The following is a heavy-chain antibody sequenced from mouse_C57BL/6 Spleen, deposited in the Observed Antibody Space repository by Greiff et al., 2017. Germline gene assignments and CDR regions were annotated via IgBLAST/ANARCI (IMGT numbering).Heavy chain of an antibody. Sequence: QVQLQQPGAELVKPGASVKMSCKASGYTFTSYWITWVKQRPGQGLEWIGDIYPGHGSTNSNEKFKSKATLTVDTSSSKAYMQLSSLTSEDSAVYYCARGTTVVATKDYFDYWGQGTTLTVAS. CDR2: IYPGHGST. D-gene: IGHD1-1*01. J-gene: IGHJ2*01. CDR3: ARGTTVVATKDYFDY. V-gene: IGHV1-55*01. CDR1: GYTFTSYW.